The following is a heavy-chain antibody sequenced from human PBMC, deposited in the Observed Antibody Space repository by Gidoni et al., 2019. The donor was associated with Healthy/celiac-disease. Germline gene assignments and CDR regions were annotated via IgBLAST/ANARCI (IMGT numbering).Heavy chain of an antibody. CDR1: GGSISSSSYY. Sequence: QLQLQESGPGLVKPSENLSLTCTVSGGSISSSSYYWGWIRQPPGKGLEWIGSIYYIGSTYYNPSLKSRVTISVDTSKNQFSLKLSSVTAADTAVYYCARIIRVEMATTSTLNFDYWGQGTLVTVSS. D-gene: IGHD1-1*01. CDR3: ARIIRVEMATTSTLNFDY. V-gene: IGHV4-39*01. CDR2: IYYIGST. J-gene: IGHJ4*02.